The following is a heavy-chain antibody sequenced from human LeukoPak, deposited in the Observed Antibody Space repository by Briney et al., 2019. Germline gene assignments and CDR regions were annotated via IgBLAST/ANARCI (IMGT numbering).Heavy chain of an antibody. CDR1: GFSFSGYA. CDR3: AKDFRIGYSAHFDY. Sequence: GGSLRLSCIASGFSFSGYAMSWVRQAPGKGLEWVSAISGGGDAAYYADSVKGRFTISRDNSKNTLYLQMDSLRGEDTAVYYCAKDFRIGYSAHFDYWGQGALVTVSS. CDR2: ISGGGDAA. V-gene: IGHV3-23*01. J-gene: IGHJ4*02. D-gene: IGHD2-21*01.